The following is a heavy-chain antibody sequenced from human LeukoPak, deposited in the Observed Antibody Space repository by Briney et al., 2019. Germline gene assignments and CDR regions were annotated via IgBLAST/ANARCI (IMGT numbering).Heavy chain of an antibody. CDR1: GGSFSGYY. D-gene: IGHD6-13*01. J-gene: IGHJ4*02. CDR3: ARGSGYSSLWYFDY. CDR2: INHSGST. V-gene: IGHV4-34*01. Sequence: SETLSLTCAVYGGSFSGYYWSWIRQPPGKGLEWIGEINHSGSTNYNPSLKSRVTISVDTSKNQFSLKLSSVTAADTAVYYCARGSGYSSLWYFDYWGQGTLVTVSS.